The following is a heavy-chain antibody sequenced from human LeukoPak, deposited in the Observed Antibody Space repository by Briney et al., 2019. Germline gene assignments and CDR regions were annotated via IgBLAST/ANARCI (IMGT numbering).Heavy chain of an antibody. V-gene: IGHV1-69*13. J-gene: IGHJ4*02. CDR1: GGTFISYA. Sequence: SVKVSCKASGGTFISYAISWVLQDTGQGLEWMGGIIPIFGTANYAQKFQGRVTITADESTSTAYMELSSLRSEDTAVYYCASYQQWLVEGTFDYWGQGTLVTVSS. D-gene: IGHD6-19*01. CDR3: ASYQQWLVEGTFDY. CDR2: IIPIFGTA.